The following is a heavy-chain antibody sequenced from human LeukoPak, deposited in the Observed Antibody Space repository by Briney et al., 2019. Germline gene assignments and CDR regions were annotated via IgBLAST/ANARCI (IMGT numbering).Heavy chain of an antibody. CDR1: GYIFTNYY. CDR2: ISPTGSST. CDR3: AREESGGYFDY. V-gene: IGHV1-46*01. Sequence: ASVKVSCKASGYIFTNYYMHWVRQATGQGLEWLGLISPTGSSTNYAQKFRGRVTMTRDTSTTTVYMELSSLRSEDTAVYYCAREESGGYFDYWGQGTLVTVSS. J-gene: IGHJ4*02. D-gene: IGHD2-8*02.